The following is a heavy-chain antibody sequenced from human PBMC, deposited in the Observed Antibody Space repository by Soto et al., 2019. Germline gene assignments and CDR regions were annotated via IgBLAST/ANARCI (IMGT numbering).Heavy chain of an antibody. V-gene: IGHV2-26*01. J-gene: IGHJ6*02. Sequence: SGPTLVNPTETLTLTCTVSGFSLSNARMGVSWIRQPPGKALEWLAHIFSNDEKSYSTSLKSRLTISKDTSKSQVVLTMTNMDPVNTATYYCALMEQLSSIPYYYGMDVWGQGTTVT. D-gene: IGHD5-18*01. CDR1: GFSLSNARMG. CDR3: ALMEQLSSIPYYYGMDV. CDR2: IFSNDEK.